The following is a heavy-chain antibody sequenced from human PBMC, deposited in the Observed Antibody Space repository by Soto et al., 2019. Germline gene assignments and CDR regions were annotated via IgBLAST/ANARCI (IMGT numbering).Heavy chain of an antibody. CDR1: GYTLTELS. V-gene: IGHV1-24*01. J-gene: IGHJ3*02. D-gene: IGHD3-22*01. CDR3: ATYYDSSGFLFAFDI. CDR2: FDPEDGET. Sequence: ASVKVSCKVSGYTLTELSMHWVRQAPGKGLEWMGGFDPEDGETIYAQKFQGRVTMTEDTSTDTAYMELSSLRSEDTAVYYCATYYDSSGFLFAFDIWGQGTMVTVS.